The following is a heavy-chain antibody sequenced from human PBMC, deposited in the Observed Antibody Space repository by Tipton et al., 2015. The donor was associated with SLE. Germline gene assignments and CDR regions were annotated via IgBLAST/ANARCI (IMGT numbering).Heavy chain of an antibody. Sequence: TLSLTCTVSGGSISSGGYYWSWIRQHPGKGLEWIGYIYYSGSTYYNPSLKSRVTISVDTSKNQFSLKLSSVTAADTAAYYCARDYSYDAFDIWGQGTMVTVSS. CDR2: IYYSGST. J-gene: IGHJ3*02. V-gene: IGHV4-31*03. D-gene: IGHD5-18*01. CDR3: ARDYSYDAFDI. CDR1: GGSISSGGYY.